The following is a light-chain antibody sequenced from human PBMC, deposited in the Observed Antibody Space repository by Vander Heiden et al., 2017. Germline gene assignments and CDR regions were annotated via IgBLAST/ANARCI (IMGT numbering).Light chain of an antibody. J-gene: IGLJ3*02. CDR3: SSHTGRTTPL. V-gene: IGLV2-14*03. Sequence: QSALTQPASVSGSPGPSITISCTGTSSDTGDYNSVSWYQQRPDKAPKLIIFDASHRPAGVSDRYSASKSGNTASLTISGLQAEDEADYYCSSHTGRTTPLFGGGTKLTVL. CDR2: DAS. CDR1: SSDTGDYNS.